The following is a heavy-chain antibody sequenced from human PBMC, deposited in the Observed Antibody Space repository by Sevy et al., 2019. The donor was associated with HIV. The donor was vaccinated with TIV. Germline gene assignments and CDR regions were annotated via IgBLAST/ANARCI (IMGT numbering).Heavy chain of an antibody. CDR2: INSEGSST. D-gene: IGHD6-19*01. V-gene: IGHV3-74*01. J-gene: IGHJ3*02. CDR1: GFTFSNSW. CDR3: ARLLQWLNAFDI. Sequence: GGSLRLSCAASGFTFSNSWMHWVRQVPGKGLVWVSRINSEGSSTTYADSVKGRFTISRDNAKNTLHLQMSSLRAEDTAVYYCARLLQWLNAFDIWGQWTLVTVSS.